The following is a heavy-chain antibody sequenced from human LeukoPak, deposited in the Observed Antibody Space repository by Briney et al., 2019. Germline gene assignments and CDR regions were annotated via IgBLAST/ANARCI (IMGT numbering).Heavy chain of an antibody. CDR3: ARDRLRLGELPILNKKNNYFDY. CDR2: IKEDGSEK. Sequence: AGGSLRLSCAASGFTFSSYGMHWVRQALGKGLEWVANIKEDGSEKYYVDSVKGRFTISRDNAKNSLYLQMNSLRADDTAVYYCARDRLRLGELPILNKKNNYFDYWGQGTLVTVSS. D-gene: IGHD3-16*01. J-gene: IGHJ4*02. CDR1: GFTFSSYG. V-gene: IGHV3-7*01.